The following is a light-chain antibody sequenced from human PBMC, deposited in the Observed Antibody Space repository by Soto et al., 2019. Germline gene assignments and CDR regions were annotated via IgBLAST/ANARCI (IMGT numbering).Light chain of an antibody. V-gene: IGKV1-5*03. CDR3: QQYQTYPQ. CDR2: KAN. J-gene: IGKJ1*01. Sequence: DIQMTQSPSTLSASVGDRVTITCRASQSINTWLARTPRKPGRAPTRSIYKANTVESGVPSRFSGSGSGTEFTRTISSLQPNDFATYFCQQYQTYPQLGQGTKGDIK. CDR1: QSINTW.